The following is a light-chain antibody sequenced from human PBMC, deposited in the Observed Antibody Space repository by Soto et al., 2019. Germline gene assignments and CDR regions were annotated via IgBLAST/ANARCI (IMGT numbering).Light chain of an antibody. V-gene: IGKV1-33*01. CDR1: QDISYY. CDR2: DAS. J-gene: IGKJ5*01. Sequence: DIQLTQSPSSLSASVGDRLTITCQASQDISYYLNWYQQPPGKAPXXLIYDASNLGAGVPLRFSGSRSGTDFTFTISSLQPEDIATYYCQQYEILPTFGQGTRLEIK. CDR3: QQYEILPT.